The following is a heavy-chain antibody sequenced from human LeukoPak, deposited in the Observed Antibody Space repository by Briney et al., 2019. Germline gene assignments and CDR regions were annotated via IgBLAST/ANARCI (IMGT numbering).Heavy chain of an antibody. Sequence: GGSLRLSCVASGLNFDDSAMHWVRQAPGKGLEWVSLISADGGSTFSAGSVKGRFSISRDDSKNSLYLQMNSLRSEDTAMYYCAKESGKFDHWGQGTLVAVSS. CDR2: ISADGGST. V-gene: IGHV3-43*02. D-gene: IGHD3-16*01. J-gene: IGHJ4*02. CDR1: GLNFDDSA. CDR3: AKESGKFDH.